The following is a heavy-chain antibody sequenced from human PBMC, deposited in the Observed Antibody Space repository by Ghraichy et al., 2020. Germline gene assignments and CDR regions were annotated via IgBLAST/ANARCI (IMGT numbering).Heavy chain of an antibody. CDR2: IYPGDSDT. J-gene: IGHJ3*02. CDR1: GYSFSSYW. D-gene: IGHD1-1*01. Sequence: GESLNISCRGSGYSFSSYWIGWVRQMPGKGLEWMGVIYPGDSDTRYSPSFRGQVTISADNSINTAYLQWSSLKASDTAMFYCARVSPPGYDNNAFDIWGQGTVATVSS. CDR3: ARVSPPGYDNNAFDI. V-gene: IGHV5-51*01.